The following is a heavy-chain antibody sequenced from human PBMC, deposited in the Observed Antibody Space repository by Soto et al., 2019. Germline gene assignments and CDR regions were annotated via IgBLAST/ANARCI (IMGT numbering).Heavy chain of an antibody. V-gene: IGHV3-23*01. CDR2: ISGSGDTT. CDR1: GFTFSSYT. Sequence: GGSLRLSCVASGFTFSSYTMSWVRQAPGKGLEWVSSISGSGDTTYYADSVKGRFTISRDNVKNTVSLQMNSLGVADTAVYHCAKLLSGRQWLPSDYWGQGTLVTVSS. J-gene: IGHJ4*02. CDR3: AKLLSGRQWLPSDY. D-gene: IGHD6-19*01.